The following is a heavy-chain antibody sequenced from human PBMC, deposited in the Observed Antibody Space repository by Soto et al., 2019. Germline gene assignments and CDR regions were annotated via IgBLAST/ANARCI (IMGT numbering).Heavy chain of an antibody. CDR2: IELDGREK. J-gene: IGHJ4*02. D-gene: IGHD3-22*01. CDR1: SFIFSSYW. CDR3: ATAASGYYFDN. V-gene: IGHV3-7*01. Sequence: GGSLRLSCAASSFIFSSYWVSWVRQAPGKGLEWVANIELDGREKDYVDSVKGRFTISRDNVKRLAFLQMNSLRAEDTAVYYCATAASGYYFDNWGQGTLVTVSS.